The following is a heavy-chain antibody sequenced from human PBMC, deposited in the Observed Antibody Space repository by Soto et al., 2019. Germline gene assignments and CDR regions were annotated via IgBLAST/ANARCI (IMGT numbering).Heavy chain of an antibody. J-gene: IGHJ4*02. CDR2: IYYSGST. D-gene: IGHD2-15*01. CDR1: GGSISSGGYY. V-gene: IGHV4-31*03. CDR3: AREEYCSGGSCYIFDY. Sequence: PSETLSLTCTVSGGSISSGGYYWSWIRQHPGKGLEWIGYIYYSGSTYYNPSLKSRVTISVDTSKNQFSLKLSSVTAADTAVYYCAREEYCSGGSCYIFDYWGQGTLVTVSS.